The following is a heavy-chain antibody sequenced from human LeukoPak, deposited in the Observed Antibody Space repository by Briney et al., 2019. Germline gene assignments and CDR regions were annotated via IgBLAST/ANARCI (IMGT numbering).Heavy chain of an antibody. J-gene: IGHJ4*02. CDR2: ISSTSSYI. Sequence: GGPLRLSCAASGFTFSSYMNWVRQAPGKGLEWVSSISSTSSYIYYADSVKGRFTISRDNAKNSLYLQMNSLRAEDTALYYCASHYCSGGSCSYYFDYWGQGTLVTVSS. CDR1: GFTFSSY. D-gene: IGHD2-15*01. CDR3: ASHYCSGGSCSYYFDY. V-gene: IGHV3-21*04.